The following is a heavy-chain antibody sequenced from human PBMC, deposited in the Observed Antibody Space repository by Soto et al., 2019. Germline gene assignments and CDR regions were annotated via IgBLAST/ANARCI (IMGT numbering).Heavy chain of an antibody. V-gene: IGHV3-30*18. CDR1: GFTFSSYG. CDR3: ANGARGAYYYYYGMDV. Sequence: GGSLRLSCAASGFTFSSYGMHWVRQAPGKGLEWVAVISYDGSNKYYADSGKGRFTISRDNSKNTLYLQMNSLRAEDTAVYYCANGARGAYYYYYGMDVWGQGTTVTVSS. J-gene: IGHJ6*02. D-gene: IGHD3-10*01. CDR2: ISYDGSNK.